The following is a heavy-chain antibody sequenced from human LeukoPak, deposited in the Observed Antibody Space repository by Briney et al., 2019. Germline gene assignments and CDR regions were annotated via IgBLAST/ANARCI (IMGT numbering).Heavy chain of an antibody. CDR3: AKDPSLEPQAG. J-gene: IGHJ4*02. V-gene: IGHV3-23*01. Sequence: GGSLRLSCAASGFTFSSYAMSWVRQAPGKGPEWVSAISGSGGSTYYADSVKGRFTISRDNSKNTLYLQMNSLRAEDTAVYYCAKDPSLEPQAGWGQGTLVTVSS. CDR1: GFTFSSYA. CDR2: ISGSGGST. D-gene: IGHD1-1*01.